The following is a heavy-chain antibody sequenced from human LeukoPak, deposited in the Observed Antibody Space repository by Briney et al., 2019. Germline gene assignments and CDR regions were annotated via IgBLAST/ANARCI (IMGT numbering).Heavy chain of an antibody. D-gene: IGHD3-10*01. CDR2: INPNSGGT. Sequence: ASVKVSCKASGYTFSGYYMHWVRQAPGQGLEWVGWINPNSGGTNYAQKFQGRVTMTRDTSISTAYMELSRLLSGDTAVYYCARDGRGSRSSWFDPWGQGTLVIVSS. J-gene: IGHJ5*02. CDR3: ARDGRGSRSSWFDP. CDR1: GYTFSGYY. V-gene: IGHV1-2*02.